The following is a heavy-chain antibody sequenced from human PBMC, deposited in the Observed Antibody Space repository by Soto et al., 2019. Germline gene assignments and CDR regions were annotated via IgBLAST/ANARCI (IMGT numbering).Heavy chain of an antibody. D-gene: IGHD1-1*01. V-gene: IGHV3-53*01. CDR1: GFTISGKKY. J-gene: IGHJ3*01. Sequence: DVQLVESGGGLIQPGESLRLSCAAFGFTISGKKYVAWVRQAPGKGLEWVSALYDLDGSFYAASVKGRFTTSSDSSKTTVYLQMNDLRPDDTAVYYCATRHEREHAYDVWGQGTTVTVSP. CDR3: ATRHEREHAYDV. CDR2: LYDLDGS.